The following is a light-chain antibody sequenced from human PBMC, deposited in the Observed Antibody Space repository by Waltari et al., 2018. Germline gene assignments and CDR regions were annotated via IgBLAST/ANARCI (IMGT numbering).Light chain of an antibody. CDR1: RYVTHF. CDR2: SAS. J-gene: IGKJ3*01. Sequence: IQMTQSPSSLSASIGDRVTITCRASRYVTHFLAWYQQRPGKVPMLLIHSASTLQSGVPSRFSGSGSGTEFTLTIDSLQPEDLATYYCQNYDTAPFTFGPGTKVDLK. CDR3: QNYDTAPFT. V-gene: IGKV1-27*01.